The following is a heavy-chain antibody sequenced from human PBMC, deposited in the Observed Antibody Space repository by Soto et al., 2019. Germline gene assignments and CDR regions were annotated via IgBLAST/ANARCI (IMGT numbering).Heavy chain of an antibody. CDR1: GFTFSSYG. V-gene: IGHV3-30*18. D-gene: IGHD3-3*01. CDR2: ISYDGSNK. J-gene: IGHJ4*02. Sequence: SGGSLRLSCAASGFTFSSYGMHWVRQAPGKGLEWVAVISYDGSNKYYADSVKGRFTISRDNSKNTLYLQMNSLRAEDTAVYYCAKGRFLEWLLAPTFDYWGQGTLVTVSS. CDR3: AKGRFLEWLLAPTFDY.